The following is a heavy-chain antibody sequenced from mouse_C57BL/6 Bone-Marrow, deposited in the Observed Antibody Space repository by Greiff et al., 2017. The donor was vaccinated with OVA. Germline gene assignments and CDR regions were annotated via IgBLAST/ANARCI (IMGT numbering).Heavy chain of an antibody. CDR2: IYPGSGST. J-gene: IGHJ3*01. D-gene: IGHD2-2*01. CDR3: ARVDLWLRRVFAY. CDR1: GYTFTSYW. V-gene: IGHV1-55*01. Sequence: QVQLQQPGAELVKPGASVKMSCKASGYTFTSYWITWVKQRPGQGLEWIGDIYPGSGSTNYNEKFKSKATLTVDTSSSTAYMQLSSLTSEDSAVYDGARVDLWLRRVFAYWGQGTLVTVSA.